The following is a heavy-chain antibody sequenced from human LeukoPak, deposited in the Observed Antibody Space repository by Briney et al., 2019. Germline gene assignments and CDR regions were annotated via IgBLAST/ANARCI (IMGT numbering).Heavy chain of an antibody. V-gene: IGHV3-23*01. Sequence: GGSLRLSCAASGFTFSSYAMSWVRQAPGKGLERVSAISGSGGSTYYADSVKGRFTISRDNSKNTLYLQMNSLRAEDTAVYYCAKGRTNYDILTGYYPFDYWGQGTLVTVSS. CDR2: ISGSGGST. D-gene: IGHD3-9*01. J-gene: IGHJ4*02. CDR1: GFTFSSYA. CDR3: AKGRTNYDILTGYYPFDY.